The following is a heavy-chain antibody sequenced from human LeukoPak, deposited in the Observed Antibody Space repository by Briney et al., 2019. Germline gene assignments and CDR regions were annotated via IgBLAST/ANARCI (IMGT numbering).Heavy chain of an antibody. D-gene: IGHD2-2*01. CDR1: GFTFSSYA. CDR3: VRDPDALDL. V-gene: IGHV3-23*01. Sequence: GGSLRLSCAASGFTFSSYAMSWVRQAPGKGLEWVSAISGSGGSTYYADSVRDRFTISREDAESSLYLQMESLRADDTALYFCVRDPDALDLWGRGTMVIVSS. J-gene: IGHJ5*02. CDR2: ISGSGGST.